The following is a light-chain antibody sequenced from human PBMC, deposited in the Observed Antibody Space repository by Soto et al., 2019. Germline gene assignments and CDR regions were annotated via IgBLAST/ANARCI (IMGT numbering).Light chain of an antibody. CDR1: SSDVGGYNF. Sequence: QSALTQPASVSGSPGQSITISCTGSSSDVGGYNFVSWYQQYPGKAPKLMVHDVSSRPSGISDRFSGSKSGNTASLTISGLQAEDEADYYCSSYTSSTTSVVFGGGTKLTVL. CDR2: DVS. J-gene: IGLJ2*01. CDR3: SSYTSSTTSVV. V-gene: IGLV2-14*01.